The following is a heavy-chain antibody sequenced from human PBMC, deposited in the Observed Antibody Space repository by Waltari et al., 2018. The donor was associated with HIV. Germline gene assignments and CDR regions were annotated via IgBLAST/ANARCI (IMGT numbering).Heavy chain of an antibody. CDR3: ARDSDYIDRKGAFDF. Sequence: QVQLVQSGAEVKKPGASAKVSGKASGYTFTTYYIHWVRRAPGQGLEWKGIINPSGASTTYAQKFQGRVTMTRDTSTSTVYMELSSLRSEDTAVYYCARDSDYIDRKGAFDFWGQGTMVTVS. J-gene: IGHJ3*01. D-gene: IGHD2-2*02. V-gene: IGHV1-46*01. CDR2: INPSGAST. CDR1: GYTFTTYY.